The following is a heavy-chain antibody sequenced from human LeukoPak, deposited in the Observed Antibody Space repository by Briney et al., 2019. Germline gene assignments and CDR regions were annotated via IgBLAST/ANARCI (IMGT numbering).Heavy chain of an antibody. CDR3: ANPLWQQPEHNWFDP. V-gene: IGHV3-23*01. J-gene: IGHJ5*02. D-gene: IGHD6-13*01. CDR1: RFIFSYQA. Sequence: RGSLSLSCAASRFIFSYQALSWVRPAAWKGLEWVSAIRGSGGSTYYADSVKGRFTISRDNSKNTLYLQMNSLRAEDTAVYYCANPLWQQPEHNWFDPWGQGTLVPVSS. CDR2: IRGSGGST.